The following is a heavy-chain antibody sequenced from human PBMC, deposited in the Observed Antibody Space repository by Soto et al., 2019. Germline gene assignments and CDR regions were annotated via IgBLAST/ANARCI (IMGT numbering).Heavy chain of an antibody. CDR1: GYTFTDYF. Sequence: ASVKVSCKASGYTFTDYFIHWVRQAPGQGFEWMGWINPNSRGTNYAQKFQGRVTMTRDTSNSTAYMELRGLRSDDTAVYYCARVTLKAGNWFDPWGQGTQVTVSS. V-gene: IGHV1-2*02. CDR2: INPNSRGT. J-gene: IGHJ5*02. CDR3: ARVTLKAGNWFDP.